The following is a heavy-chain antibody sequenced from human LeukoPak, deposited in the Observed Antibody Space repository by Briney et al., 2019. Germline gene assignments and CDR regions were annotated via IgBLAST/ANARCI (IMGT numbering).Heavy chain of an antibody. CDR2: INPNSGGT. D-gene: IGHD3-22*01. V-gene: IGHV1-2*06. Sequence: ASVKVSCKASGYTFTGYYMHWVRQAPGQGLEWMGRINPNSGGTNYAQKFQGRVTMTRDTSISTAYMELSRLRSDDTAVYYCARGQDDRSGTFDYWGQGILVTVSS. CDR1: GYTFTGYY. CDR3: ARGQDDRSGTFDY. J-gene: IGHJ4*02.